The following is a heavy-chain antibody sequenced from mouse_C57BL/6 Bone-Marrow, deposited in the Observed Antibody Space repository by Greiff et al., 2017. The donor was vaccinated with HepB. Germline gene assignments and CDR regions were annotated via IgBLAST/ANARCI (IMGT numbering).Heavy chain of an antibody. J-gene: IGHJ4*01. CDR3: VRRGYYGSSPCYAMDY. CDR1: GFSFNTYA. D-gene: IGHD1-1*01. CDR2: IRSKSNNYAT. Sequence: EVKLVESGGGLVQPKGSLKLSCAASGFSFNTYAMNWVRQAPGKGLEWVARIRSKSNNYATYYADSVKDRFTISRDDSESMLYLQMNNLKTEDTAMYYCVRRGYYGSSPCYAMDYWGQGTSVTVSS. V-gene: IGHV10-1*01.